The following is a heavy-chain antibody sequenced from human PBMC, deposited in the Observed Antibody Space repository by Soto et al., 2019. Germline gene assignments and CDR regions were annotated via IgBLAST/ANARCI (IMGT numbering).Heavy chain of an antibody. CDR3: ARDRATPRTRGAFDI. CDR2: IIPIFGTA. V-gene: IGHV1-69*06. Sequence: SVKVSCKASGGTFSSYAISRVRQAPGQGLEWMGGIIPIFGTANYAQKFQGRVTITADKSTSTAYMELSSLRSEDTAVYYCARDRATPRTRGAFDIWGQGTMVTVSS. D-gene: IGHD5-12*01. J-gene: IGHJ3*02. CDR1: GGTFSSYA.